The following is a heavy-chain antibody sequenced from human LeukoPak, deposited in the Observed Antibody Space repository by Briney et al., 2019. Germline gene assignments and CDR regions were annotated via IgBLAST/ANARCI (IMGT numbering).Heavy chain of an antibody. CDR1: GGSFSGYY. Sequence: SETLSLTCAVYGGSFSGYYWSWIRQPPGKGLEWIGEINHRGSTNYNPSLKSRVTISVDTSKNQFSLKLSSVTAADTAVYYCARGDFFGYWGQGALVTVSS. CDR2: INHRGST. CDR3: ARGDFFGY. V-gene: IGHV4-34*01. D-gene: IGHD3-3*01. J-gene: IGHJ4*02.